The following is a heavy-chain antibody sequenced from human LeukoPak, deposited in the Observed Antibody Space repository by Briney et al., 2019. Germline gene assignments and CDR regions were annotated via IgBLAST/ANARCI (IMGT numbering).Heavy chain of an antibody. J-gene: IGHJ4*02. V-gene: IGHV3-23*01. D-gene: IGHD5-12*01. Sequence: PGGSLRLSCVASGFNFSNYAMIWVRQAPGKGLEWVSSFSGSGDSTNYADSVKGRFTISRDNSKNTLYLQMNSLRAEDTAVYYCAKDRTKYSGYAHFDYWGQGTLVTVSS. CDR2: FSGSGDST. CDR1: GFNFSNYA. CDR3: AKDRTKYSGYAHFDY.